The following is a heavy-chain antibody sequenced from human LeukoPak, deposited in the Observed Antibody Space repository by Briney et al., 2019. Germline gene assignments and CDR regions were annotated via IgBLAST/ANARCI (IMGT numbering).Heavy chain of an antibody. V-gene: IGHV3-33*01. CDR3: ARDLQGGYYDSSGFFGGLDY. Sequence: PGGSLTLSCAASGFTFNSFGMYWVRQAPGKGLEWVAVIWYDGSNKYYADSLRGRFTISRDNSKDTQYLQMNSLRAEDTAVYYCARDLQGGYYDSSGFFGGLDYWGQGALVTVSS. D-gene: IGHD3-22*01. CDR2: IWYDGSNK. CDR1: GFTFNSFG. J-gene: IGHJ4*02.